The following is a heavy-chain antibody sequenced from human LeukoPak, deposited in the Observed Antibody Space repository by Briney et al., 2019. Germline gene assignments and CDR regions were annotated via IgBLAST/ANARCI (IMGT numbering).Heavy chain of an antibody. V-gene: IGHV4-59*01. CDR3: ASNNAGNLKEAFDI. CDR2: IYYVGST. D-gene: IGHD4-23*01. Sequence: SPEPLSLTCSVSGDSISRYYWSWIRQPPGKGLEWIGYIYYVGSTNSNPSLKSRVTISIDTSKKQFSLKLTSLTAADTAVYFCASNNAGNLKEAFDIWGRGKMVTVSS. CDR1: GDSISRYY. J-gene: IGHJ3*02.